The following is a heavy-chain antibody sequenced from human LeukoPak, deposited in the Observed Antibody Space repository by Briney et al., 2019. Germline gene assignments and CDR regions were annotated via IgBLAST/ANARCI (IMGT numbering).Heavy chain of an antibody. D-gene: IGHD6-19*01. Sequence: PGRSLRLSCAASGFTFSSYGMHWVRQAPGKGLEWVAVISYDGSNKYYADSVKGRFTISRDNSKNTLYLQMNSLRAEDTAVYYCAKDHSSGWYHALDYWGQGTLVTVSS. CDR3: AKDHSSGWYHALDY. CDR2: ISYDGSNK. V-gene: IGHV3-30*18. CDR1: GFTFSSYG. J-gene: IGHJ4*02.